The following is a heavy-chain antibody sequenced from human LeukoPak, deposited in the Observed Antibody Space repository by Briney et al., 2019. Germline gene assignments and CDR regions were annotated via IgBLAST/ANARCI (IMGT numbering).Heavy chain of an antibody. D-gene: IGHD4-23*01. V-gene: IGHV3-74*01. CDR2: INNDGTAT. CDR3: ARDYGGSSPFDY. CDR1: GFTFSAYW. Sequence: HTGGSLRLSCAASGFTFSAYWMHWVRQVPGKGLVWVSRINNDGTATFFADSVKGRFTISRDNAKNSLYLQMNSLRAEDTAVYYCARDYGGSSPFDYWGQGTLVTVSS. J-gene: IGHJ4*02.